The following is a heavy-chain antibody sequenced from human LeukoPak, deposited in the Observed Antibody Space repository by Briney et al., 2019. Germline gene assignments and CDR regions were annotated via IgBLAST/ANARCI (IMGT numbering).Heavy chain of an antibody. Sequence: GGSLRLSCAASGTYWMHWVRQAPGKGLVWVSHINSDGSWTGYADSVKGRFTISKDNAKNTVSLQMDNLRAEDTAVYYCVTFYETYWGRGTLVTVSS. CDR3: VTFYETY. CDR2: INSDGSWT. D-gene: IGHD2/OR15-2a*01. V-gene: IGHV3-74*01. CDR1: GTYW. J-gene: IGHJ4*02.